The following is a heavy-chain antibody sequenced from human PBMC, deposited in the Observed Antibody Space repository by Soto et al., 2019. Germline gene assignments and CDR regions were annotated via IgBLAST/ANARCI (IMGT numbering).Heavy chain of an antibody. CDR3: TTDPWLGGYCSGGSCYRNWFDP. J-gene: IGHJ5*02. V-gene: IGHV3-15*07. D-gene: IGHD2-15*01. CDR1: GFTFSNAW. Sequence: GGSLRLSCAASGFTFSNAWMNWVRQAPGKGLEWVGRIKSKTDGGTTDYAAPVKGRFTISRDDSKNTLYLQMNSLKTEDTAVYYCTTDPWLGGYCSGGSCYRNWFDPWGQGTLVTVSS. CDR2: IKSKTDGGTT.